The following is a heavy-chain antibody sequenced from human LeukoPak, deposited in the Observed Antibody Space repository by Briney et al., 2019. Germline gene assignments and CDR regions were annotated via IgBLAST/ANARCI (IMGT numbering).Heavy chain of an antibody. D-gene: IGHD6-19*01. J-gene: IGHJ3*02. CDR3: ARAIAVAQNAFDI. CDR1: GGTFSSYA. CDR2: IITIFGTA. V-gene: IGHV1-69*05. Sequence: ASVKVSCKASGGTFSSYAISWVRQAPGQGLEWMGGIITIFGTANYAQKFQGRVTITTDESTSTAYMELSSLRSEDTAVYYCARAIAVAQNAFDIWGQGTMVTVSS.